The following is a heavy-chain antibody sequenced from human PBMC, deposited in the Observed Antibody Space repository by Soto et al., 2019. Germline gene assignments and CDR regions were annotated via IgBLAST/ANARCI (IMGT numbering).Heavy chain of an antibody. CDR2: INHSGST. CDR1: GGSFSGYY. V-gene: IGHV4-34*01. Sequence: KPSETLSLTCAVYGGSFSGYYWSWIRQPPGKGLEWIGEINHSGSTNYNPSLKSRVTISVDTSKNQFSLKLSSVTAADTAAYYCARDAYYYYGMDVWGQGTTVT. CDR3: ARDAYYYYGMDV. J-gene: IGHJ6*02. D-gene: IGHD3-16*01.